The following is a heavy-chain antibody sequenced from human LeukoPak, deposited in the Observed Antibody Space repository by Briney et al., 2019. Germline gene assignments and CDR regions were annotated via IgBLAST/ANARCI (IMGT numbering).Heavy chain of an antibody. CDR1: GGSISSGGYY. D-gene: IGHD1-14*01. V-gene: IGHV4-30-2*01. CDR2: IYHSGST. J-gene: IGHJ4*02. CDR3: ARDLSNRYYFDY. Sequence: SQTLSLTCTVSGGSISSGGYYWSWIRQPPGKGLEWIGEIYHSGSTNYNPSLKSRVTISVDKSKNQFSLKLSSVTAADTAVYYCARDLSNRYYFDYWGQGTLVTVSS.